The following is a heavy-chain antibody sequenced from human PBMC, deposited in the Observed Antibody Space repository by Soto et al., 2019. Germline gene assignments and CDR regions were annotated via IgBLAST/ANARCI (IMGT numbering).Heavy chain of an antibody. CDR3: AAVQGSGGYK. CDR1: GFTFTSPA. Sequence: GASVKVSCKASGFTFTSPAVQWVRQARGQRLEWIGWIVVGSGNTNYAQKFQERVTITRDMSTSTAYMELSSLRSEDTAGYYCAAVQGSGGYKWGQGTLVTVSS. D-gene: IGHD6-19*01. J-gene: IGHJ4*02. CDR2: IVVGSGNT. V-gene: IGHV1-58*01.